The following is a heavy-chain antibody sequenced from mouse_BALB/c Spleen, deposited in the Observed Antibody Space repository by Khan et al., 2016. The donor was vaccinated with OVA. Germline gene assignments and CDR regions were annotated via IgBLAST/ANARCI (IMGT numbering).Heavy chain of an antibody. CDR1: GYSIPSGYA. CDR3: ARGNYYGYDVDY. V-gene: IGHV3-2*02. Sequence: EVPLQESGPGLVKPSQSLSLTCTVTGYSIPSGYAWNWIRQFPGNKLEWMGYISYSGVTSYTPSLKSRISITRATSKNQFFLQLNSVTTEDTATYYGARGNYYGYDVDYWGQGTTLTVSS. J-gene: IGHJ2*01. CDR2: ISYSGVT. D-gene: IGHD1-2*01.